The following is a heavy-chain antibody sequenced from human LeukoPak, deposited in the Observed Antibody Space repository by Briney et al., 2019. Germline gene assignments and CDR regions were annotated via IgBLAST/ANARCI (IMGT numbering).Heavy chain of an antibody. D-gene: IGHD2-2*02. CDR2: ISGSGGST. Sequence: GGSLRLSCAASGFTFSSYAMSWVRQAPGKGLEWVSAISGSGGSTYYVDSVKGRFTISRDNSKNTLYLQMNSLRAEDTAVYYCAKVGYCSSTSCYREIGYWGQGTLVTVSS. CDR3: AKVGYCSSTSCYREIGY. V-gene: IGHV3-23*01. J-gene: IGHJ4*02. CDR1: GFTFSSYA.